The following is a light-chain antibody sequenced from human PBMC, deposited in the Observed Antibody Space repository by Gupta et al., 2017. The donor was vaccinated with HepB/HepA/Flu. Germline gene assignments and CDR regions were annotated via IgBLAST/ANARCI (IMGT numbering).Light chain of an antibody. CDR3: SAWDNSLGAWV. J-gene: IGLJ3*02. Sequence: QAGLTQPPSVSTALGQTATLTCTGNNNNVGNQGAAWLQQHQGHPPKLLSYRNKNRPSGILERFSASRSGNTASLTITGLQSEDEADYYCSAWDNSLGAWVFGGGTKLTVL. CDR1: NNNVGNQG. V-gene: IGLV10-54*04. CDR2: RNK.